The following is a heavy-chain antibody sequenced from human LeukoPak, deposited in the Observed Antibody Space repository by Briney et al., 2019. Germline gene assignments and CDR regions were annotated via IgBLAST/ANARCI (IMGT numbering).Heavy chain of an antibody. V-gene: IGHV3-30*04. Sequence: HPGGSLRLSCAASGFTFSSYAMHWVRQAPGKELEWVAVISYDGSNKYYADSVKGRFTISRDNSKNTLYLQMNSLRAEDTAVYYCARDLGLWFGELEYFDYWGQGTLVTVSS. CDR1: GFTFSSYA. CDR2: ISYDGSNK. D-gene: IGHD3-10*01. CDR3: ARDLGLWFGELEYFDY. J-gene: IGHJ4*02.